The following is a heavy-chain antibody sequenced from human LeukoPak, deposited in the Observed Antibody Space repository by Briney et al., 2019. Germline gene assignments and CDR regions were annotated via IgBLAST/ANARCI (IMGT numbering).Heavy chain of an antibody. CDR3: KQQLGNDAFDI. D-gene: IGHD6-13*01. CDR2: IIPIFGTA. CDR1: GGTFSSYA. J-gene: IGHJ3*02. V-gene: IGHV1-69*13. Sequence: ASVKVSCKASGGTFSSYAISWVRQAPGQGLEWMGGIIPIFGTANYAQKFQGRVTITADESTSTAYMELSRLRSDGTAVYYCKQQLGNDAFDIWGQGTMVTVSS.